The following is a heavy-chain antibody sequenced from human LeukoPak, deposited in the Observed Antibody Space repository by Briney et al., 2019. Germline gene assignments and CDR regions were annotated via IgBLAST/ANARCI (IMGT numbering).Heavy chain of an antibody. J-gene: IGHJ4*02. Sequence: GASVKVSCKASGYTFTSYGISWVRQAPGQGLEWMGWSSAYNGNTNYAQKLQGRVTMTTDTSTSTAYMELRSLRSDDTAVYYCARLGNKHYYDSSGYYGGWGQGTLVTVSS. CDR3: ARLGNKHYYDSSGYYGG. CDR2: SSAYNGNT. D-gene: IGHD3-22*01. CDR1: GYTFTSYG. V-gene: IGHV1-18*01.